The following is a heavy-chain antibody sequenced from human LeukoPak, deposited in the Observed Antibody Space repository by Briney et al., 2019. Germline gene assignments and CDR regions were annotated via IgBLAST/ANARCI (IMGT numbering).Heavy chain of an antibody. D-gene: IGHD2-21*02. Sequence: GGYLRLYCAVSGFTFNSYWMEWVSQAPGKGLEWVANIKEDGSKKYYVDSVKGRFTISRDNAKNSLYLQMNSLRVEDTAVYYCARDVSVQTAQDAWVDAFDIWGQGTTVTVSS. J-gene: IGHJ3*02. CDR3: ARDVSVQTAQDAWVDAFDI. V-gene: IGHV3-7*03. CDR2: IKEDGSKK. CDR1: GFTFNSYW.